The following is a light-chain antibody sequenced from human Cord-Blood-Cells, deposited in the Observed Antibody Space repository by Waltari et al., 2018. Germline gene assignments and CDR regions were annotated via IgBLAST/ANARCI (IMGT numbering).Light chain of an antibody. CDR1: TGAVTSGHY. V-gene: IGLV7-46*01. CDR2: DTS. J-gene: IGLJ3*02. Sequence: QAVVTQEPSLTVSPGGTVTLTCGSSTGAVTSGHYPYWFQQKPGQAPRTLIYDTSNKNSCTPARFSGSLLGGKAALTLSGAQPEDEAEYYCLLSYSGARFWVFGGGTKLTVL. CDR3: LLSYSGARFWV.